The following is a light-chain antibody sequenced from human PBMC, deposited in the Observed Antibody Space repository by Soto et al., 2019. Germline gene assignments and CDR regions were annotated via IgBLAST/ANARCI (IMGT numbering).Light chain of an antibody. Sequence: QSVLTQPASVSGSPGQSITISCTGTSSDVGSYNLVSWYQQHPGKAPKLLIYEVSKRPSGVSNRFSGSKSGNTASLTISGVQAEDEADYFCCSDEGSSVVFGGGTELTVL. V-gene: IGLV2-23*02. CDR1: SSDVGSYNL. CDR2: EVS. CDR3: CSDEGSSVV. J-gene: IGLJ2*01.